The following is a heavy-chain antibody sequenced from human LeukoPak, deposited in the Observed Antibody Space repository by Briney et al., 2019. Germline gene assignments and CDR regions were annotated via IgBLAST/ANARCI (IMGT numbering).Heavy chain of an antibody. D-gene: IGHD2-15*01. CDR1: GFTFSSYG. CDR3: AREAATHYYYMDV. Sequence: PGGSLRLSCAASGFTFSSYGMHWVRQAPGKGLEWVAFIRYDGSNKYYADSVKGRFTISRDNSKYTLYLQMNSLRAEDTAVYYCAREAATHYYYMDVWGKGTTVTVSS. J-gene: IGHJ6*03. CDR2: IRYDGSNK. V-gene: IGHV3-30*02.